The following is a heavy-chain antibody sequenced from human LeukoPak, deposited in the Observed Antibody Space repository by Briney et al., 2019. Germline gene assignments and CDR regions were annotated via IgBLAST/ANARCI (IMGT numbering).Heavy chain of an antibody. CDR3: ASSTYYDFWSGYYNRAYYFDY. Sequence: GGSLRLSCAASGFTFSSYAMSWVRQAPGKGLEWVSAISSSGGSTYYADSVKGRFTISRDNSKNTLYLQMNSLRAEDTAVYYCASSTYYDFWSGYYNRAYYFDYWGQGTLVTVSS. V-gene: IGHV3-23*01. D-gene: IGHD3-3*01. J-gene: IGHJ4*02. CDR1: GFTFSSYA. CDR2: ISSSGGST.